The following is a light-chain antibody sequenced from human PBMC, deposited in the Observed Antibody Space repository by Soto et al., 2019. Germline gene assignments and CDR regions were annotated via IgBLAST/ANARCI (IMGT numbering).Light chain of an antibody. CDR3: QQYNNNSSGT. V-gene: IGKV1-5*03. CDR2: KAS. CDR1: QSIDSW. Sequence: DIQMTQSPSTLSASVGDRVTITCRASQSIDSWLAWYQQKPGKAPNLLIYKASSLESGVPSRFSGSGSGTEFTLTISSLQPDDFAAYYCQQYNNNSSGTFGQGTKVDIK. J-gene: IGKJ1*01.